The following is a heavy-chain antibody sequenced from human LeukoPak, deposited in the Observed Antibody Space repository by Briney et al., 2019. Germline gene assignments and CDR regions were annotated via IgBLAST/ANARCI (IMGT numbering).Heavy chain of an antibody. Sequence: ASVKVSCKASGYTFTSYDINWVRQATGQGLEWMGWMNPNSGNTGYAQKFQGRVTMTRNTSISTAYMELNSLRSEDTAVYYCARGLATVVKDYFDYWGQGTLVTVSS. J-gene: IGHJ4*02. CDR3: ARGLATVVKDYFDY. V-gene: IGHV1-8*01. D-gene: IGHD4-23*01. CDR2: MNPNSGNT. CDR1: GYTFTSYD.